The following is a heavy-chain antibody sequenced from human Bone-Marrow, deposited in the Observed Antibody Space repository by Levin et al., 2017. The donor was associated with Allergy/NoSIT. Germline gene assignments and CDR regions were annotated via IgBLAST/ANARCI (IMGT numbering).Heavy chain of an antibody. V-gene: IGHV3-30-3*01. J-gene: IGHJ6*02. CDR1: GFTFGIYA. D-gene: IGHD2-2*01. CDR2: ISYDGSNK. CDR3: ARDWLSPKYLYGMDV. Sequence: PGGSLRLSCAASGFTFGIYAMHWVRQAPGKGLEWVAVISYDGSNKYYADSVKGRFTISRDNSQNTLHLQINSLRVEDTALYYCARDWLSPKYLYGMDVWGQGTTVTVSS.